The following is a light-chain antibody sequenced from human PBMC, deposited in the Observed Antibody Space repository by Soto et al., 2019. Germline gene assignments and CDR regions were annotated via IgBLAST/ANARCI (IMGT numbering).Light chain of an antibody. CDR1: QSVSSY. CDR2: DAS. J-gene: IGKJ5*01. CDR3: HQRSNWLDT. Sequence: EIVFTQSLCTLSLSPGERATLSCRASQSVSSYLAWYQQKPGQPPRLLIYDASKRATGIPARFSGSGSGTDFTLTISSLEAEDFAVYYCHQRSNWLDTFGQGTRLEIK. V-gene: IGKV3-11*01.